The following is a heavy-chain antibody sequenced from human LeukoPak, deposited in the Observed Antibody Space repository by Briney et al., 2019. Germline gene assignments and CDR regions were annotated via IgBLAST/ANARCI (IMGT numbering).Heavy chain of an antibody. D-gene: IGHD3-16*01. CDR2: IFQGGFT. CDR3: ARDGGGRLWYFDL. V-gene: IGHV4-4*02. Sequence: GSLRLSCAASGFTVSSNYMSWVRQPPGKGLEWIGEIFQGGFTNYNPALKSRVTISVDKSETQISLKMSSVTAADTAVYYCARDGGGRLWYFDLWGRGTLVTVSS. J-gene: IGHJ2*01. CDR1: GFTVSSNY.